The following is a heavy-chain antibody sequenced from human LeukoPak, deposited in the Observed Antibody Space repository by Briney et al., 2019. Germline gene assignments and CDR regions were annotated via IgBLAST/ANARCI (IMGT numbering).Heavy chain of an antibody. CDR1: GFTFSSFE. V-gene: IGHV3-48*03. J-gene: IGHJ6*03. D-gene: IGHD4-17*01. CDR3: ARDPYGDYGTYSMDV. CDR2: ISSSGSTI. Sequence: PGGSLRPSCAGSGFTFSSFEMNWVRQAPGKGLEWVSFISSSGSTIYHPDSVKGRFTISRDNAKNSLYLQMNSLRAEDTAVYYCARDPYGDYGTYSMDVWGKGTTFTVSS.